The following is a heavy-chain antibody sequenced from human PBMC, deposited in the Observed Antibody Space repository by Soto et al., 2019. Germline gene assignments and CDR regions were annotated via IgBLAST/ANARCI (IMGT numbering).Heavy chain of an antibody. V-gene: IGHV5-51*01. CDR3: ARQGGAAHNYYYYGMDV. J-gene: IGHJ6*02. D-gene: IGHD6-13*01. CDR1: GYSFTSYW. Sequence: GESLKISCQGSGYSFTSYWIGWVRQMPGKGLEWMGIIYPGDSDTRYSPSFQGQVTISADKSISTAYLQWSSLKASDTAMYYCARQGGAAHNYYYYGMDVWGQGTTVTVSS. CDR2: IYPGDSDT.